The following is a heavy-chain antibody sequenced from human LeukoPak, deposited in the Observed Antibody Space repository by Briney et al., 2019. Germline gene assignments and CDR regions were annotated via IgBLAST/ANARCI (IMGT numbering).Heavy chain of an antibody. Sequence: SETLSLTCTVSGGSISSYYWSWIRQPAGKGLEWIGRIHTSGSTNYNPSLKSRVTMSGDTSKNQFSLKLSPVTAADTAVYYCARDRYYYDSSGYPFDYWGQGALVTVSS. CDR2: IHTSGST. CDR3: ARDRYYYDSSGYPFDY. CDR1: GGSISSYY. J-gene: IGHJ4*02. D-gene: IGHD3-22*01. V-gene: IGHV4-4*07.